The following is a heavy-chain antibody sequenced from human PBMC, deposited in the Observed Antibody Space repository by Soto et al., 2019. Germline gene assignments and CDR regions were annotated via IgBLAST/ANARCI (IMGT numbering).Heavy chain of an antibody. D-gene: IGHD6-19*01. Sequence: TSETLSLTCTVSGGSISSYYWSWIRQPPGKGLEWIGYIYYSGSTNYNPSLKSRVTISVDTSKNQFSLKLSSVTAADTAVYYCARLEWLVDRKFDPWGQGTLVTVSS. CDR2: IYYSGST. CDR1: GGSISSYY. V-gene: IGHV4-59*08. CDR3: ARLEWLVDRKFDP. J-gene: IGHJ5*02.